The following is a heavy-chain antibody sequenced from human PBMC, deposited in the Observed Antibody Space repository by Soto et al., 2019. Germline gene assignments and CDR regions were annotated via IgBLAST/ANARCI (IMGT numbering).Heavy chain of an antibody. Sequence: QVQLVESGGGVVQPGRSLRLSCAASGFTFSSYGMHWVRQAPGKGLEWVAVIWSDGSNKYYADSVKGRFTISRDNSKNTLYRQMNSLRAEDTAVYYCARYYYDSSGYYPIWGQGTLVTVSS. CDR1: GFTFSSYG. D-gene: IGHD3-22*01. CDR2: IWSDGSNK. J-gene: IGHJ4*02. V-gene: IGHV3-33*01. CDR3: ARYYYDSSGYYPI.